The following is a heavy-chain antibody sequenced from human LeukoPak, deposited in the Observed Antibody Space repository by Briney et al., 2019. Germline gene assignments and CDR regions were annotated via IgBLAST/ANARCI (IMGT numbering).Heavy chain of an antibody. V-gene: IGHV3-74*01. CDR1: GITFNNYW. CDR3: RRGGFSSGLDY. J-gene: IGHJ4*02. Sequence: GGSLRLSCAASGITFNNYWLHWVRQAPGKGLVWVSRIDTDGSGTIYADSVKGRFTISRDNAKNTLYLQMTTLRAEDTGVYYYRRGGFSSGLDYWGQGILVTVSS. CDR2: IDTDGSGT. D-gene: IGHD6-19*01.